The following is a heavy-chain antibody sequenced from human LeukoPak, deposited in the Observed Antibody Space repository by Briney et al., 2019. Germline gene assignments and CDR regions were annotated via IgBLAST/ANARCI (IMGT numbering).Heavy chain of an antibody. D-gene: IGHD3-22*01. CDR1: GFTFSSYA. CDR2: ISGSGGST. Sequence: GGSLRLSCAASGFTFSSYAMSWVRQAPGKGLEWVSAISGSGGSTYYADSVKGRFTISRDNSKNTLYLQMNSLRAEDTAVYYCAKKGKSSYYYDSSGYYFDYWGQGTLVTVSS. V-gene: IGHV3-23*01. CDR3: AKKGKSSYYYDSSGYYFDY. J-gene: IGHJ4*02.